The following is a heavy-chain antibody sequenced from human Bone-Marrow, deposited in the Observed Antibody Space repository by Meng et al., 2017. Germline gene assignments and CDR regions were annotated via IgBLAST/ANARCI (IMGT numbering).Heavy chain of an antibody. J-gene: IGHJ4*02. D-gene: IGHD6-13*01. Sequence: QDRQVQSGAEVKTHGASVKVSCKASGSTFPDYWLPWVRRAPGQGLEWMGRINPKSGDTHYAQRFQGRVTMTGDTSISTAYMELSGLRSDDTAMYYCARDEDISAAGKLFGDYWGQGTLVTVSS. V-gene: IGHV1-2*06. CDR1: GSTFPDYW. CDR2: INPKSGDT. CDR3: ARDEDISAAGKLFGDY.